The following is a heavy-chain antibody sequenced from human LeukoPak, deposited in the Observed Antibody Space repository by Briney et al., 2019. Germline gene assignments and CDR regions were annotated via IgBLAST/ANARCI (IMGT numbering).Heavy chain of an antibody. CDR3: ARGILWFGDDV. CDR2: ISAYNGNT. CDR1: GYTFTSYG. Sequence: GASVKVSCKASGYTFTSYGISWVRQAPGQGLEWMGWISAYNGNTNYAQKFQGRVTMTRDTSISTAYMELSRLRSDDTAVYYCARGILWFGDDVWGKGTTVTISS. J-gene: IGHJ6*04. V-gene: IGHV1-18*01. D-gene: IGHD3-10*01.